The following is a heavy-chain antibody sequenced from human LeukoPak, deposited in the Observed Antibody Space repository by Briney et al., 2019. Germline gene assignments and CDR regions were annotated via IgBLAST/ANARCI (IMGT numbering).Heavy chain of an antibody. Sequence: ASVKVSCKASGGTFSSYAISWVRQAPGQGLEWMGGIIPIFGTANYAQKFQGRVTITADESTSTAYMELSSLRSEDTAVFYCATERVGDYNPLEVWGQGTVVTVSS. CDR2: IIPIFGTA. CDR3: ATERVGDYNPLEV. D-gene: IGHD4-11*01. V-gene: IGHV1-69*13. CDR1: GGTFSSYA. J-gene: IGHJ3*01.